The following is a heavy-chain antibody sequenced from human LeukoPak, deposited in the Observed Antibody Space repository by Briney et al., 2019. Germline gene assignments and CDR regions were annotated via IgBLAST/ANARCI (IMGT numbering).Heavy chain of an antibody. J-gene: IGHJ5*02. CDR1: GGSISSSSYS. Sequence: SETLSLTCTVSGGSISSSSYSWGWIRQPPGKGLEWIGSIDYSGSTYYNPSLKSRVTISVDTSKTQFSLKLSSVTAADTAVYYCARGGGDIVVVPAAFGFDPWGQGTLVTVSS. CDR2: IDYSGST. CDR3: ARGGGDIVVVPAAFGFDP. V-gene: IGHV4-39*07. D-gene: IGHD2-2*01.